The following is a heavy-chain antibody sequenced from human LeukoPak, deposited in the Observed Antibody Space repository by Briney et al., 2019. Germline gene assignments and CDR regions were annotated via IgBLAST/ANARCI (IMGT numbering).Heavy chain of an antibody. CDR3: ARDMADYYYDSSGYTFDY. Sequence: SQTLSLTFAISGDSVSSNSAAWNWIRQSPSRGLEWLGRTYYRSKWFNDYAVSVKSRIIINQDTYKNQFSLQLNSVTPEDTAVYYCARDMADYYYDSSGYTFDYWGQGTLVTVSS. D-gene: IGHD3-22*01. CDR2: TYYRSKWFN. CDR1: GDSVSSNSAA. J-gene: IGHJ4*02. V-gene: IGHV6-1*01.